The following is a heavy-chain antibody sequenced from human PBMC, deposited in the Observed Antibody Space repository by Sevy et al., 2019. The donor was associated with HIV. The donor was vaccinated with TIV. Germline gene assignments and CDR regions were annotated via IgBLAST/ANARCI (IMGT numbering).Heavy chain of an antibody. CDR1: GFTFSSYA. V-gene: IGHV3-23*01. CDR3: AKGLGSVVTTGFDY. D-gene: IGHD3-22*01. Sequence: GGSLRLSRAASGFTFSSYAMSWVRQAPGKGLEWVSAISGSGGSTYYADSVKGRFTISRDNSKNTLDLQMNSLRAEDTAVYYCAKGLGSVVTTGFDYWGQGTLVTVSS. CDR2: ISGSGGST. J-gene: IGHJ4*02.